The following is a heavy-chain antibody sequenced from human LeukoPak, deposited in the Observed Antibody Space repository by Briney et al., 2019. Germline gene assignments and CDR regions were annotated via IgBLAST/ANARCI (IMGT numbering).Heavy chain of an antibody. V-gene: IGHV4-61*02. D-gene: IGHD5-18*01. CDR3: ARGADTAMVTG. CDR1: GGSISSGSYY. J-gene: IGHJ4*02. CDR2: IYTSGST. Sequence: SQTLSLTCTVSGGSISSGSYYWSWIRQPAGKGLEWIGRIYTSGSTNYNPSLKSRVTISVDTSKNQFSLKLGSVTAADTAVYYCARGADTAMVTGWGQGTLVTVSS.